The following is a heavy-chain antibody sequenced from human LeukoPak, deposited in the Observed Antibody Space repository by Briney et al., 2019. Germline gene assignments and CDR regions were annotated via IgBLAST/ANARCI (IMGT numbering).Heavy chain of an antibody. D-gene: IGHD6-6*01. Sequence: AGGSLRLSCAASGFTFSSYSMNWVRQAPGKGLEWVSSISSSSSYIYYAGSVKGRFTISRDNAKNSLYLQMNSLRAEDTAVYYCARDGTYSSTSPFDYWGQGTLVTVSS. J-gene: IGHJ4*02. CDR2: ISSSSSYI. V-gene: IGHV3-21*01. CDR3: ARDGTYSSTSPFDY. CDR1: GFTFSSYS.